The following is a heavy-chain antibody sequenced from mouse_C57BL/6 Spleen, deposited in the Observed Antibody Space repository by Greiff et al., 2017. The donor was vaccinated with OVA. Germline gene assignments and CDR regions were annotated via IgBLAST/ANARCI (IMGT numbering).Heavy chain of an antibody. CDR2: INPSSGYT. CDR3: ASLSYYSNYGDFDY. D-gene: IGHD2-5*01. V-gene: IGHV1-4*01. CDR1: GYTFTSYT. Sequence: QVQLKESGAELARPGASVKMSCKASGYTFTSYTMHWVKQRPGQGLEWIGYINPSSGYTKYNQKFKDKATLTADKSSSTAYMQLSSLTSEDSAVYYCASLSYYSNYGDFDYWGQGTTLTVSS. J-gene: IGHJ2*01.